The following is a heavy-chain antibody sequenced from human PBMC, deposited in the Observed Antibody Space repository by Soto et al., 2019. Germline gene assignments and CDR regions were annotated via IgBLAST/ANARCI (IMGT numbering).Heavy chain of an antibody. CDR1: GGTFSSYA. CDR3: ASEPDPFFDSSGYYYY. J-gene: IGHJ4*02. V-gene: IGHV1-69*13. CDR2: IIPIFGTA. Sequence: ASVKVSCKASGGTFSSYAISWVRQAPGQGLEWMGGIIPIFGTANYAQKFQGRVTITADESTSTAYMELSSLRSEDTAVYYCASEPDPFFDSSGYYYYWGQGTLVTVSS. D-gene: IGHD3-22*01.